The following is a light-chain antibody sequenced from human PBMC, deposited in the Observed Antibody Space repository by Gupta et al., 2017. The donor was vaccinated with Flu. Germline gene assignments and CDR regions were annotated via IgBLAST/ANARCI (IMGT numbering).Light chain of an antibody. CDR2: SGS. V-gene: IGKV1-39*01. J-gene: IGKJ1*01. CDR3: QQSFSNPTWT. Sequence: DIQMTQSPSSLSASVGDKVTITCRASQSVGTYLSWYQQKPGNAPKLLIYSGSTLQSGVPSRFSGRGAATEFTLTITSLQPEDFATYYCQQSFSNPTWTFGQGTHVDVK. CDR1: QSVGTY.